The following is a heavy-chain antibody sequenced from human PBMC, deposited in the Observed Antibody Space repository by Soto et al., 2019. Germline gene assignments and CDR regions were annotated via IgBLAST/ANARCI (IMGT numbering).Heavy chain of an antibody. CDR1: GFTFSSYA. D-gene: IGHD3-3*01. Sequence: GGSLRLSCAASGFTFSSYAMSWVRQAPGKGLEWVSAISGSGGSTYYADSVKGRFTISRDNSKNTLYLQMNSLRAEDTAVYYCAKSNRPFAVNVPYYYMDVWGKGTTVTVSS. CDR3: AKSNRPFAVNVPYYYMDV. V-gene: IGHV3-23*01. CDR2: ISGSGGST. J-gene: IGHJ6*03.